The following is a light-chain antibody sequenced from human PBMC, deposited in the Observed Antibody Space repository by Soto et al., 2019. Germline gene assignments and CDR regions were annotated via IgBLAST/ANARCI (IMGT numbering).Light chain of an antibody. V-gene: IGKV3D-20*02. Sequence: ILLTPSPVTLSLSPGQRSTLSCRASQIVSSSYLAWYQQKPGQAPRLLMYEASTRATGIPDRFSGSGSGTDFTLTISSLEPEDFAVYFCQQRGNSPPWTFGQGTTGDIK. CDR3: QQRGNSPPWT. CDR1: QIVSSSY. J-gene: IGKJ1*01. CDR2: EAS.